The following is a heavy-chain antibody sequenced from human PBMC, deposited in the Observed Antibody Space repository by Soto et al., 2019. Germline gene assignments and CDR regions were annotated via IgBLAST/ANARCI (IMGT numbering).Heavy chain of an antibody. CDR1: GFTFSSYS. CDR3: ARYYCSGGSCNFDY. D-gene: IGHD2-15*01. J-gene: IGHJ4*02. CDR2: ISSSSSNI. V-gene: IGHV3-21*01. Sequence: GGSLRLSCAASGFTFSSYSMNWVRQAPGKGLEWVSSISSSSSNIYYALPGKGRFTISRYNAKNSLYLQINSVRAEDTAVYYWARYYCSGGSCNFDYWGQGTLVTVSS.